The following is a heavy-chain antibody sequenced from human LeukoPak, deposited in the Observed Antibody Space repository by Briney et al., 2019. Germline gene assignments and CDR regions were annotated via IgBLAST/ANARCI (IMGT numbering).Heavy chain of an antibody. CDR3: ARGGNAFDI. J-gene: IGHJ3*02. CDR1: GFTFSSYS. V-gene: IGHV3-33*08. Sequence: GGSLRLSCAASGFTFSSYSMNWVRQAPGKGLEWVAVIWYDGSEKFYADSVKGRFTISRDNSKNTLYLQMNSLRVEDTAAYYCARGGNAFDIWGQGTVVTVSS. CDR2: IWYDGSEK.